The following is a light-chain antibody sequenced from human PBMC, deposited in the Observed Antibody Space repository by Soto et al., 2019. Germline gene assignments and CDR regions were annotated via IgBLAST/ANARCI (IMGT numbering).Light chain of an antibody. J-gene: IGKJ1*01. Sequence: EVVLTQSPGTVSLSPGERVTLSCRASQSVISNYLAWYQQRPGQAPRLLIYAASSRATGIPDRFSGSGSGTDFTLSISSLEPEDFAVYYCQQYGSSLTWTFGQGTQVEMK. CDR3: QQYGSSLTWT. CDR1: QSVISNY. CDR2: AAS. V-gene: IGKV3-20*01.